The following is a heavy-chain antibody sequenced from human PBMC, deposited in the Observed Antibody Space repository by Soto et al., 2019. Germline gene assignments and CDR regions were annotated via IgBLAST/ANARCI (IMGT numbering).Heavy chain of an antibody. D-gene: IGHD4-17*01. CDR1: GFTFRSYA. CDR2: ISGSGGST. CDR3: AKVYGVWSYFDY. Sequence: PGGSLRLSCAASGFTFRSYAMSWVRQAPGKGLECVSGISGSGGSTYYADSVKGRFSISRDNSRNTLYLQMNSLRGEDTAIYYCAKVYGVWSYFDYWGQGTLVTVSS. V-gene: IGHV3-23*01. J-gene: IGHJ4*02.